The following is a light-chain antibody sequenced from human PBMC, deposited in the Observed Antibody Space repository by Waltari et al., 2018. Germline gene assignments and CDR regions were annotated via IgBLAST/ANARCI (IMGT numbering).Light chain of an antibody. CDR1: QSVGGSS. CDR2: AAS. Sequence: DIVLTQSPGTLSLSPGERATLSCRASQSVGGSSLAWYQQKPGQAPSLLIYAASTRATGIPDRFSGSGSGTDFTLTINKLEPEDFAVYYCQQYGSARAWTFGQGTKVEIK. J-gene: IGKJ1*01. CDR3: QQYGSARAWT. V-gene: IGKV3-20*01.